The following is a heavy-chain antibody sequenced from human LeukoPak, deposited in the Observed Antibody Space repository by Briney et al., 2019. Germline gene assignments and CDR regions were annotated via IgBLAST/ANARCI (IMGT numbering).Heavy chain of an antibody. CDR3: AREGSAVVTAFPGY. D-gene: IGHD2-21*02. J-gene: IGHJ4*02. V-gene: IGHV3-23*01. Sequence: PGGSLRLSCAASGFTFSNYAMTWVRQAPGKGLEWVSVISGSGFDTYYADSVKGRFTISRDNSKNTLYLQMNSLRAEDTAVYYCAREGSAVVTAFPGYWGQGTLVTVSS. CDR2: ISGSGFDT. CDR1: GFTFSNYA.